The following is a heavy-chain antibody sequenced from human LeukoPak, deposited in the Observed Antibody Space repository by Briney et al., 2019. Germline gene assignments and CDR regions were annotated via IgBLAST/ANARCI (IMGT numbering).Heavy chain of an antibody. Sequence: PGGSLRLSCAASGFTFNIYSMNWVRQAPGKGLEWVSSISGTSNYIYYADSVKGRFTISRDNAKNSLYLHMNSLGAEDTAVYYCARGLQLWYLGDAFDIWGQGTMVTVSS. J-gene: IGHJ3*02. CDR1: GFTFNIYS. CDR2: ISGTSNYI. D-gene: IGHD5-18*01. V-gene: IGHV3-21*01. CDR3: ARGLQLWYLGDAFDI.